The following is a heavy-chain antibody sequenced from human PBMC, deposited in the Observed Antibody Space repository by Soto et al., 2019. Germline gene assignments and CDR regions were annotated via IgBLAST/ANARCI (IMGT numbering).Heavy chain of an antibody. D-gene: IGHD5-12*01. CDR3: ARVGIVATILGWFDP. Sequence: GGSLRLSCAASGFTFSSYAMHWVRQAPGKGLEWVAVISYDGSNKYYADSVKGRFTISRDNSKNTLYLQMNSLRAEDTAVYYCARVGIVATILGWFDPWGQGTLVTVSS. V-gene: IGHV3-30-3*01. J-gene: IGHJ5*02. CDR1: GFTFSSYA. CDR2: ISYDGSNK.